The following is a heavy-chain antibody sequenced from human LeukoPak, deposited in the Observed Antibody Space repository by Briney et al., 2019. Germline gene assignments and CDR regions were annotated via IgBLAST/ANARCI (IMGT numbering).Heavy chain of an antibody. V-gene: IGHV5-51*01. CDR3: ARNGYYYDSSGRSRVIYWYFDL. D-gene: IGHD3-22*01. CDR2: IYPGDSDT. CDR1: GYSFTGYW. J-gene: IGHJ2*01. Sequence: GESLKISCKGSGYSFTGYWIGWVRQMPGKGLEWMGIIYPGDSDTRYSPSFQGQVTISADKSISTAYLQWSSLKASDTAMYYCARNGYYYDSSGRSRVIYWYFDLWGRGTLVTVSS.